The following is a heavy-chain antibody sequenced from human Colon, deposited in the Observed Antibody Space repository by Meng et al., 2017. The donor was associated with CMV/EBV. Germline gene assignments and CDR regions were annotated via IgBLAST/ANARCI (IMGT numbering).Heavy chain of an antibody. Sequence: GGSLRLSCAASGFTFDDYTMNWVRHASGKGLEWVALVSWDGGSTRYADSVRGRFTISRDNSNNLLVLQLNSLRSDDSALYYCAKGTAATTVPDFDSWGQGTLVTVSS. CDR1: GFTFDDYT. J-gene: IGHJ4*02. V-gene: IGHV3-43*01. CDR2: VSWDGGST. D-gene: IGHD4-17*01. CDR3: AKGTAATTVPDFDS.